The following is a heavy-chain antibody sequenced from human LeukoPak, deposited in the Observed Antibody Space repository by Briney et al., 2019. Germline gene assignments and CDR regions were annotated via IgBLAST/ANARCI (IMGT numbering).Heavy chain of an antibody. Sequence: GGSLRLSCAASGFTFSSYGMHWVRQAPGKGLEWVAFIRYDGSNKYYADSVKGRFTISRDNSKNTLYLQMNSLRAEDTAVYYCAKVSYQYSGSYYAFDIWGQGTMVTVSS. CDR3: AKVSYQYSGSYYAFDI. CDR2: IRYDGSNK. J-gene: IGHJ3*02. V-gene: IGHV3-30*02. D-gene: IGHD1-26*01. CDR1: GFTFSSYG.